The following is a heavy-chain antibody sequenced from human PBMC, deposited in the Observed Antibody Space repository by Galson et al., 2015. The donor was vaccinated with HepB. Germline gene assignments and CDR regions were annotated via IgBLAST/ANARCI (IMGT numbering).Heavy chain of an antibody. CDR2: ISSSGSTI. Sequence: SLRLSCADSGFTFSDYYMSWIRQAPGKGLEWVSYISSSGSTIYYADSVKGRFTISRDNAKNSLYLQMNSLRAEDTAVYYCARDSDLEYYYGSGSYLSPMGQDAEYFQHWGQGTLVTVSS. D-gene: IGHD3-10*01. CDR1: GFTFSDYY. V-gene: IGHV3-11*01. J-gene: IGHJ1*01. CDR3: ARDSDLEYYYGSGSYLSPMGQDAEYFQH.